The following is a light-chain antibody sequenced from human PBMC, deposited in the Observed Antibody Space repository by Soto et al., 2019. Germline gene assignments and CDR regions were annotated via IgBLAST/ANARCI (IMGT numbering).Light chain of an antibody. CDR3: QQYYSTPLT. CDR1: QSVLYSSNNKSY. V-gene: IGKV4-1*01. Sequence: DIVMPQSPDSLAVSLGERATINCKSSQSVLYSSNNKSYLAWFQQKPGQPPKLLIYWASTRESGVPDRFSGSGCGTDFTLTISSLQADDVASYDCQQYYSTPLTFGGGTKVEIK. CDR2: WAS. J-gene: IGKJ4*01.